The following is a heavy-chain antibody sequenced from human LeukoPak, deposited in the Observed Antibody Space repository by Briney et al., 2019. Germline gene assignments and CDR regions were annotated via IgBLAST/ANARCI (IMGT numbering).Heavy chain of an antibody. CDR3: AREGGFYRPLDY. CDR1: GGSVSSTNW. J-gene: IGHJ4*02. D-gene: IGHD6-25*01. CDR2: VHLDGRT. V-gene: IGHV4-4*02. Sequence: PSETLSLTCGVSGGSVSSTNWWTWMRQPPGKGLEWIGEVHLDGRTNFNPSLKSRLTMSVDLSENHVSLKLTSVTAADTAVYYCAREGGFYRPLDYSGQGTLVTVSS.